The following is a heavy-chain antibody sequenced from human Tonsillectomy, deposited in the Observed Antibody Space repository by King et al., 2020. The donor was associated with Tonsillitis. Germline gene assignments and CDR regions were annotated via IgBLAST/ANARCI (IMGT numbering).Heavy chain of an antibody. CDR2: IIPIFGTA. D-gene: IGHD2-15*01. CDR3: AGRMGYCSGGSCSGYDAFDI. Sequence: VQLVQSGAEVKKPGSSVKVSCKASGGTFSSYAISWVRQAPGQGLEWMGGIIPIFGTANYAQKFQGRVTITADESTSTAYMELSSLRSEDTAVYYCAGRMGYCSGGSCSGYDAFDIWGQGTMVTVSS. CDR1: GGTFSSYA. V-gene: IGHV1-69*01. J-gene: IGHJ3*02.